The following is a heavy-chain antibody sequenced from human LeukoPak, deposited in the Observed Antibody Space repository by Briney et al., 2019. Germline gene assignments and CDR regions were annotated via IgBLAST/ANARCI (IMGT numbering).Heavy chain of an antibody. CDR2: INHSGST. J-gene: IGHJ4*02. CDR3: ARGQRDTAMVNFDY. V-gene: IGHV4-34*01. Sequence: ASETLSLTCAVYGGSFSGYYWSWIRQPPGKGLEWIGEINHSGSTNYNPSLKSRVTISVDTSKNQFSLKLSSVTAADTAVYYCARGQRDTAMVNFDYWGQGTLVTVSS. CDR1: GGSFSGYY. D-gene: IGHD5-18*01.